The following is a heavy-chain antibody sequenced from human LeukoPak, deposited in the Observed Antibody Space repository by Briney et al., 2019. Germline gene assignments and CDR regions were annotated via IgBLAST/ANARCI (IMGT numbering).Heavy chain of an antibody. D-gene: IGHD3-22*01. Sequence: PSENLSLTCTVSGGSISSGDYYWSWIRQPPGKGLEWIGYIYYSGSTYYNPSLQSRVTISVDTSKNQFSLKLSSVTAADTAVYYCARKGYSNAFDIWGQGTMVTVSS. CDR3: ARKGYSNAFDI. V-gene: IGHV4-30-4*08. CDR2: IYYSGST. J-gene: IGHJ3*02. CDR1: GGSISSGDYY.